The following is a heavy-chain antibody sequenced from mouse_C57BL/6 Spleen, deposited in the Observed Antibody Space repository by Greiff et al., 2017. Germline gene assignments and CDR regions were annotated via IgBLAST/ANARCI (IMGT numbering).Heavy chain of an antibody. CDR1: GYTFTSYW. CDR2: IDPSDSYT. D-gene: IGHD2-4*01. CDR3: AREGSICSDYDGYFDY. V-gene: IGHV1-59*01. Sequence: QVQLQQPAAELVRPGTSVKLSCKASGYTFTSYWMNWVKQRPGQGLEWIGVIDPSDSYTNYNQKFKGKATLTVDTSSRTAYMQHSSLTSEHSAVYYCAREGSICSDYDGYFDYWGPGTTLTVSS. J-gene: IGHJ2*01.